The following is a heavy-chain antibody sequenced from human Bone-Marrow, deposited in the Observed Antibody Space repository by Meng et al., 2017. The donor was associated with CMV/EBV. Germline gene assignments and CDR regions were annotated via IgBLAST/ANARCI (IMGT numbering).Heavy chain of an antibody. CDR1: GFTFSNAW. D-gene: IGHD3-10*01. CDR3: TTDAALLPYYFTY. CDR2: IKRRVDGGTT. Sequence: GGSLRLSCAASGFTFSNAWMSWVRQVPGKGPEWVARIKRRVDGGTTDYAAPVKGRFTVSRDDSTTTLYLQMNSLKAEDTAVYYCTTDAALLPYYFTYWGQGTLVTVAS. V-gene: IGHV3-15*01. J-gene: IGHJ4*02.